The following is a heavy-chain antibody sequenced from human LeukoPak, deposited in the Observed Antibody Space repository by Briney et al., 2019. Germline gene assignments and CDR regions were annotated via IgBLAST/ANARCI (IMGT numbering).Heavy chain of an antibody. CDR2: IKQNGSDI. V-gene: IGHV3-7*01. J-gene: IGHJ5*02. D-gene: IGHD1-26*01. Sequence: PGGSLRLSCEASGFTFSDYWMSWVRQAPGRGLEWVANIKQNGSDIEYVDSVKGRFTISRDNARNSLYLQMNSLRADDTAMYYCADPGVGSWGQGTLVTVSS. CDR1: GFTFSDYW. CDR3: ADPGVGS.